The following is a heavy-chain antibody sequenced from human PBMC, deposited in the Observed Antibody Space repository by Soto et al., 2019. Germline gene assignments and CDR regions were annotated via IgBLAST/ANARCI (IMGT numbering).Heavy chain of an antibody. J-gene: IGHJ4*02. CDR1: GYPFTNFY. CDR2: INPSGGST. Sequence: QVQVAQSGAEVKRPGASVKVSCWASGYPFTNFYIHWVRQAPGQGLEWMGIINPSGGSTASAQKFLDRVTMTRDTSTSTVYMEVSSLRSEDTAVYYCARADYYGSSGYHLDYWGQGTLVTVSS. D-gene: IGHD3-22*01. CDR3: ARADYYGSSGYHLDY. V-gene: IGHV1-46*01.